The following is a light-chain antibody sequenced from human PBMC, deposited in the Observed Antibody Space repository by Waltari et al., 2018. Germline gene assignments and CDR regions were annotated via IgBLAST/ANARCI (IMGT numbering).Light chain of an antibody. Sequence: NFMLTQPPSVSESPGKTVTIPCTRSSGSLAASYVQWFQPRPGSSPTTLIYEDNQRPSGVPDRFSGSIDSSSNSASLTISGLKTEDEADYYCQSYDRTNVIFGGGTKLTVL. CDR3: QSYDRTNVI. CDR2: EDN. J-gene: IGLJ2*01. V-gene: IGLV6-57*01. CDR1: SGSLAASY.